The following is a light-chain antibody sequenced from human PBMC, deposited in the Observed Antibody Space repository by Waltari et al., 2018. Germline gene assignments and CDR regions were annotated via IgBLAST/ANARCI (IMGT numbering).Light chain of an antibody. Sequence: QSALTQPASVSGSPGQSIPISCTGTSSDVGGYNYVSWYQQHPGKAPKLMIYDVTNRPSGVSYRFSGSKSGNTASLTISGLQAEDEADYYCSSYTSSLTLVFGGGTKLTVL. CDR1: SSDVGGYNY. V-gene: IGLV2-14*03. CDR3: SSYTSSLTLV. CDR2: DVT. J-gene: IGLJ3*02.